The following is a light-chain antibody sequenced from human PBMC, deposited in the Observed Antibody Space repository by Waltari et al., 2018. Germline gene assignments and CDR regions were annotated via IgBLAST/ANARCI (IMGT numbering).Light chain of an antibody. J-gene: IGKJ3*01. CDR1: QDISNY. Sequence: DIQMTQSPSSLSASIGDRVTITCQASQDISNYLLWYPQKPGKAPRVLIYDASTLGRGVPSRFSGSGSGTDFTFTIAALQPEDFATYFCQHYDNFPFTFGPGTTVDVK. CDR3: QHYDNFPFT. CDR2: DAS. V-gene: IGKV1-33*01.